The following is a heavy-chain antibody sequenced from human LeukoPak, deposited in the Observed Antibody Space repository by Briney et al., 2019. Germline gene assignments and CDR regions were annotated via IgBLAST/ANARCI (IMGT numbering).Heavy chain of an antibody. CDR2: INTNNGNT. V-gene: IGHV1-18*01. CDR1: GYTFSTYG. J-gene: IGHJ5*02. Sequence: ASVKVSCKASGYTFSTYGLMWVRQAPGQGLEWMEWINTNNGNTNYAQKFQGRVTITTDTSTSTGSMELRSLSSDDTAVYYCARKRCTGDCYLFDPWGQGTLVTVSS. CDR3: ARKRCTGDCYLFDP. D-gene: IGHD2-21*02.